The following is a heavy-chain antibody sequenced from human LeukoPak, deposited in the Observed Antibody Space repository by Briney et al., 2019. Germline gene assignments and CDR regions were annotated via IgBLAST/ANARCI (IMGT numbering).Heavy chain of an antibody. CDR3: ARLRGNYFPDY. CDR2: IFYSGST. CDR1: GGSMNNYY. Sequence: SETLSLTCTVAGGSMNNYYWTWIRQPPGKGLEWIAYIFYSGSTNYNPSLKSRVTISVDTSKNQFSLKLNSVTAAEPAVYCCARLRGNYFPDYWGQGTLVTVSS. V-gene: IGHV4-59*01. J-gene: IGHJ4*02. D-gene: IGHD2/OR15-2a*01.